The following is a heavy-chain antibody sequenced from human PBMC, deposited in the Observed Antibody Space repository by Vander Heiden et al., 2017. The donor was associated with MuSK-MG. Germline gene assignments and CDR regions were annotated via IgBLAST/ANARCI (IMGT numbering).Heavy chain of an antibody. J-gene: IGHJ5*02. V-gene: IGHV4-38-2*01. CDR1: GYSISSGYY. CDR2: IYHSGST. D-gene: IGHD4-17*01. CDR3: ARTGPYGGWFDP. Sequence: QVQLQESGPGLVKPSETLSLTCAVSGYSISSGYYWGWIRQPPGKGLEWIGSIYHSGSTYYNPSLKSRVTISVDTSKNQFSLKLSSVTAADTAVYYCARTGPYGGWFDPWGQGTLVTVSS.